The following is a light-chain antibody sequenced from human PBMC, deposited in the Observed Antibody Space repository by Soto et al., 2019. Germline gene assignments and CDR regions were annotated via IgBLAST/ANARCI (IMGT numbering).Light chain of an antibody. Sequence: QSVLTQPRSVSGSPGQSVTIPCAGTNNDVGAYNFVSWYQQHPGKAPKLMLYSVTGRPSGVSDRFSGSKSGNMASLTISGLQAEDEADYYCCSYAGSYSWVFGGGTKLTVL. V-gene: IGLV2-11*01. CDR2: SVT. CDR3: CSYAGSYSWV. CDR1: NNDVGAYNF. J-gene: IGLJ3*02.